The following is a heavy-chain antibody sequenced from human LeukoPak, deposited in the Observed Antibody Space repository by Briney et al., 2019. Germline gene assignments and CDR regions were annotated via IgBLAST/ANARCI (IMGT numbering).Heavy chain of an antibody. V-gene: IGHV1-2*06. J-gene: IGHJ6*02. D-gene: IGHD6-19*01. CDR1: GYIFTAYY. CDR2: INPNSGGT. Sequence: ASVKVSCKASGYIFTAYYLHWVRQAPGQGLEWMGRINPNSGGTNYAQKFQGRVTMTRDTSISTAYMELSRLRSDDTAVYYCARGDVAGLYGMDVWGQGTTVTVSS. CDR3: ARGDVAGLYGMDV.